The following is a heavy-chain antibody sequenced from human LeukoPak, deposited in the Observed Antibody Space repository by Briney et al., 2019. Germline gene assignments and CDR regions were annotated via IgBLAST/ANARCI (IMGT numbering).Heavy chain of an antibody. D-gene: IGHD2/OR15-2a*01. V-gene: IGHV4-31*03. J-gene: IGHJ4*02. CDR1: GGSISSGGYY. CDR3: ARVLWSQYYFDY. CDR2: IYYSGST. Sequence: SETLSLTCTVSGGSISSGGYYWSWLRQHPGKGLEWIGYIYYSGSTYYNPSLKSRVAISVDTSKNQFSLKLSSVTAADTAVYYCARVLWSQYYFDYWGQGTLVTVSS.